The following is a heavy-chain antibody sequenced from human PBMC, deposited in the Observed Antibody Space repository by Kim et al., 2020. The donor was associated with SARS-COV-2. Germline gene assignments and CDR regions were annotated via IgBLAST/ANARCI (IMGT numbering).Heavy chain of an antibody. Sequence: GGSLRLSCAASGFTFSNYWMSWVRQAPGKGLEWVANIKQDGSQENYVDSVKGRFTISRDNAKNSLYLQMNSLRVEDTAVYYCGRDMDVWGQGTMVTVSS. V-gene: IGHV3-7*01. CDR2: IKQDGSQE. J-gene: IGHJ6*02. CDR3: GRDMDV. CDR1: GFTFSNYW.